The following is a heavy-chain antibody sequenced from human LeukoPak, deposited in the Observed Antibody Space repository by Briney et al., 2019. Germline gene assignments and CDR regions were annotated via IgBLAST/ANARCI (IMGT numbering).Heavy chain of an antibody. V-gene: IGHV4-34*01. CDR3: ATGHYYDSSGYGYYYGMDV. D-gene: IGHD3-22*01. Sequence: PETLSLTCAVSGGSFSGYYWSWIRQPPGKRLEWSAEINHSGSTTYNPSLTCRVTIPVDTSKNQFSLKLSSVTATYKAVDYWATGHYYDSSGYGYYYGMDVWGQGTTVTVSS. CDR2: INHSGST. J-gene: IGHJ6*02. CDR1: GGSFSGYY.